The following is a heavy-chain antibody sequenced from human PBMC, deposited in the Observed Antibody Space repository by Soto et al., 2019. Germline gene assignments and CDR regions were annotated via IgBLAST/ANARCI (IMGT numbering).Heavy chain of an antibody. J-gene: IGHJ4*02. V-gene: IGHV4-39*01. CDR1: GGSVSSGGNY. Sequence: QLQLQESGPGLVKPSETLSLTCAVSGGSVSSGGNYWGWIRQSPGKGLEWIGSVHDTGTTHYNPSLTRRVTISVDTSKNQFSLNVNSVTAADTAVYYCARGLSSPSAAGVWGQGTRVTVSS. D-gene: IGHD6-6*01. CDR3: ARGLSSPSAAGV. CDR2: VHDTGTT.